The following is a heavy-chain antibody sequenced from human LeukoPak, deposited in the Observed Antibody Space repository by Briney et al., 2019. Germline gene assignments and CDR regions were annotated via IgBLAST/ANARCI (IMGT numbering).Heavy chain of an antibody. Sequence: GASVKVSCKAAGYTFTSYYMYWVRQAPGQGLGWVGVINPSGGSRSNEQKFQGRVTMNRDTSTSTVYMELSSLRSEDTAVYYCARGVPAAIPYYYYGMDVWGQGNTVTVSS. J-gene: IGHJ6*02. CDR3: ARGVPAAIPYYYYGMDV. CDR2: INPSGGSR. D-gene: IGHD2-2*01. V-gene: IGHV1-46*01. CDR1: GYTFTSYY.